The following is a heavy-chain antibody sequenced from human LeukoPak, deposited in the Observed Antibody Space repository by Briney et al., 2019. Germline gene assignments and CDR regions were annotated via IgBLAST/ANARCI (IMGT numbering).Heavy chain of an antibody. CDR1: GGSFSGYY. CDR2: INHSGST. J-gene: IGHJ4*02. CDR3: ARDPSPGYSSGWYYFDY. V-gene: IGHV4-34*01. Sequence: SETLSLTCAVYGGSFSGYYWSWIRQPPGKGLEWIGEINHSGSTNYNPSLKSRVTISVDTSKNQFSLKLSSVTAADTAVYYCARDPSPGYSSGWYYFDYWGQGTLVTVSS. D-gene: IGHD6-19*01.